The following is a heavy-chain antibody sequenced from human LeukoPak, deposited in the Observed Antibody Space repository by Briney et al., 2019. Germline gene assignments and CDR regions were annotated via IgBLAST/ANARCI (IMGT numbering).Heavy chain of an antibody. Sequence: ASVKVSCKASGYTFTAYYVHWVRQAPGQGLEWMGYIKPTSGDSNYAQKFQDRVTMTRYTSISTAYLELSGLTSDDTAVYYCSTEDKYCTTTTCGDYWGQGTLVTVSS. CDR2: IKPTSGDS. J-gene: IGHJ4*02. CDR3: STEDKYCTTTTCGDY. CDR1: GYTFTAYY. D-gene: IGHD2-2*01. V-gene: IGHV1-2*02.